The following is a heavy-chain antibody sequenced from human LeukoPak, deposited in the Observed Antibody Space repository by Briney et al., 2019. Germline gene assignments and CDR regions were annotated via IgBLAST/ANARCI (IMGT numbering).Heavy chain of an antibody. D-gene: IGHD5-18*01. Sequence: GGSLRLSCAASGFTFSDYYTSWIRQAPGKGLEWGSYISSIGRTIYSTDSVKGRFTISRDNAKNSLYLQMNSLRAEDTAVYYCLVDTAMVTGNWFDPWGQGTLVTVSS. CDR1: GFTFSDYY. V-gene: IGHV3-11*01. CDR2: ISSIGRTI. J-gene: IGHJ5*02. CDR3: LVDTAMVTGNWFDP.